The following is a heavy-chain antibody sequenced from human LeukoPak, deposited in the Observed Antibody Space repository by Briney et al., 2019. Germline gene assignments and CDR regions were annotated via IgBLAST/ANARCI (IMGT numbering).Heavy chain of an antibody. D-gene: IGHD6-19*01. CDR3: ARDGGSSGWYPLYYYYYMDV. Sequence: PSHTLSLTCAVSGRSLSGDYGGWVRHAPGQRLEWIGSIYHSGSTYYNPSLKSRVTISVDTSKNQFSLKLSSVTAADTAVYYCARDGGSSGWYPLYYYYYMDVWGKGTTVTVSS. CDR2: IYHSGST. J-gene: IGHJ6*03. CDR1: GRSLSGDY. V-gene: IGHV4-38-2*02.